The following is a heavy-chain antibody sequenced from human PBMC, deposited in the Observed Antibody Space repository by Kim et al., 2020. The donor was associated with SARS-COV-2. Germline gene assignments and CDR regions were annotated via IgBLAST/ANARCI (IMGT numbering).Heavy chain of an antibody. J-gene: IGHJ6*02. Sequence: SETLSLTCTVSGGSISSGGYYWSWIRQHPGKGLEWIGYIYYSGSTYYNPSLKSRVTISVDTSKNQFSLKLSSVTAADTAVYYCAREVGGIIGWFGGKGYGMDVWGQGTTVTVSS. V-gene: IGHV4-31*03. D-gene: IGHD3-10*01. CDR3: AREVGGIIGWFGGKGYGMDV. CDR2: IYYSGST. CDR1: GGSISSGGYY.